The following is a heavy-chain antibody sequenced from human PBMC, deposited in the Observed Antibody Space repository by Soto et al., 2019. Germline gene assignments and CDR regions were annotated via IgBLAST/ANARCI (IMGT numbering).Heavy chain of an antibody. Sequence: YVMVGARQAPGQGLEWVGWIGAYNGDTNSAQKFQGRVTITRDTSASTAYMELSSLRSEDTAVYYCARSIVVVTALDYWGQGTLVTVSS. CDR1: YV. J-gene: IGHJ4*02. CDR3: ARSIVVVTALDY. V-gene: IGHV1-3*01. CDR2: IGAYNGDT. D-gene: IGHD2-21*02.